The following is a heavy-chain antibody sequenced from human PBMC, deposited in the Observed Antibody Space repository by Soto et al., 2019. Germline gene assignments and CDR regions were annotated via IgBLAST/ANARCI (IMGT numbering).Heavy chain of an antibody. CDR3: ARESDH. Sequence: VGSLRLSCAASGFTFSSYAMSWVRQAPGKGLEWVSTTSGSGGGTYYADSMKGRFTISRDNSKNTLYLQMYSLRVEDTAVYYCARESDHWGQGTLVTVSS. CDR1: GFTFSSYA. CDR2: TSGSGGGT. V-gene: IGHV3-23*01. J-gene: IGHJ4*02.